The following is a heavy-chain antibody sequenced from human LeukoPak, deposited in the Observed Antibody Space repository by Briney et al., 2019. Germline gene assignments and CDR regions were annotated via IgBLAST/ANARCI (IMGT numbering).Heavy chain of an antibody. Sequence: GRSLRLSCAASGFTFSSYGMHWVRQAPGKGLEWVAVVSYDGGNKDYADSVKGRFTISRDNSKNTLYLQMNSLRAEDTAVYYCARDITIFGVVIRGIDYWGQGTLVTVSS. CDR1: GFTFSSYG. V-gene: IGHV3-30*03. J-gene: IGHJ4*02. CDR3: ARDITIFGVVIRGIDY. D-gene: IGHD3-3*01. CDR2: VSYDGGNK.